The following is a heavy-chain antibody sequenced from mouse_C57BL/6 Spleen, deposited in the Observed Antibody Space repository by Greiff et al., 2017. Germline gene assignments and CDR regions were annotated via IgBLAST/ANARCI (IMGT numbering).Heavy chain of an antibody. CDR3: ARGYGYYGNYFDY. V-gene: IGHV1-64*01. J-gene: IGHJ2*01. Sequence: QVQLQQPGAELVKPGASVKLSCKASGYTFTSYWMHWVKQRPGQGLEWIGMIHPNSGSTNYNEKFKSKATLTVDKSSSTAYMQLSTLTSEDSAVYYCARGYGYYGNYFDYRGQGTTLTVSS. CDR1: GYTFTSYW. CDR2: IHPNSGST. D-gene: IGHD2-1*01.